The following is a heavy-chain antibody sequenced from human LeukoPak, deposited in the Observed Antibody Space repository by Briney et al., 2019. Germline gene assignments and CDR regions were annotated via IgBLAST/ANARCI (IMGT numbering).Heavy chain of an antibody. V-gene: IGHV3-33*06. CDR2: IWYDGSNK. J-gene: IGHJ5*02. D-gene: IGHD3-3*01. CDR1: GFTVSSNE. Sequence: GGSLRLSCAASGFTVSSNEMSWVRQAPGKGLEWVAVIWYDGSNKYYADSVKGRFTISRDNSKNTLYLQMNSLRAEDTAVYYCAKENYDFSKTGTNNWFDPWGQGTLVTVSS. CDR3: AKENYDFSKTGTNNWFDP.